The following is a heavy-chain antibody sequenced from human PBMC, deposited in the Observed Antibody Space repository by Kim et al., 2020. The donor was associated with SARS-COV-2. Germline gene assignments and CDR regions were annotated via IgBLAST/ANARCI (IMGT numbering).Heavy chain of an antibody. CDR2: IYYSGRT. CDR3: ARVNYDGYYNMDV. Sequence: SETLSLTCTVSGGSISSGGYYWTWIRQHPGKGLEWIGYIYYSGRTYYNPPLKSRVTISVDTSKNQFSLKLSSVTAADTAVYYCARVNYDGYYNMDVWGQGTTVTVSS. V-gene: IGHV4-31*03. J-gene: IGHJ6*02. CDR1: GGSISSGGYY. D-gene: IGHD3-22*01.